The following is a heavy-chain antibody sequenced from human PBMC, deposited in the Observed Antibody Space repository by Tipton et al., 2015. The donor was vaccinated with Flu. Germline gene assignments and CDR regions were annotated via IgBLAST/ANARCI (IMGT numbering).Heavy chain of an antibody. CDR1: GGSISSYY. J-gene: IGHJ4*02. V-gene: IGHV4-59*01. CDR2: IYYSGST. D-gene: IGHD6-6*01. CDR3: ASSYPSSSYYFDY. Sequence: LSLTCTVSGGSISSYYWSWIRQPPGKGLEWIGYIYYSGSTNYNPSLKSRVTISVDTSKNQFSLKLSSVTAADTAVYYCASSYPSSSYYFDYWGQGTLVTVSS.